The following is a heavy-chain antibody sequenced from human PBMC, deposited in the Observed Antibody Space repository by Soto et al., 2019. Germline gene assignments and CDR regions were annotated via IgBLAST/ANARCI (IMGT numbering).Heavy chain of an antibody. CDR1: GYTFTSYS. Sequence: ASVKVSCKASGYTFTSYSMHWVRHAPGQRLEWMGWINAGNGNTEYSQKFQGRVTITRDTSASTAYMELSSLRSEDTAVYYCARDPSYYGMDVWGQGTTVTVSS. CDR3: ARDPSYYGMDV. CDR2: INAGNGNT. J-gene: IGHJ6*02. V-gene: IGHV1-3*01.